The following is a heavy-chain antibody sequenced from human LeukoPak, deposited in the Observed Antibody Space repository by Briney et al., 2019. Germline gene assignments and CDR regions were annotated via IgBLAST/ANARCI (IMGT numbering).Heavy chain of an antibody. Sequence: GGSLRLSCAASGFTFSSYAMHWVRQAPGKGLEYASAISSNGGSTYYANSVKGRFTISRDNSKNTLYLQMGSLRAEDMAVYYCARDRGIYSGSYLFDYWGQGTLVTVSS. J-gene: IGHJ4*02. CDR2: ISSNGGST. D-gene: IGHD1-26*01. V-gene: IGHV3-64*01. CDR3: ARDRGIYSGSYLFDY. CDR1: GFTFSSYA.